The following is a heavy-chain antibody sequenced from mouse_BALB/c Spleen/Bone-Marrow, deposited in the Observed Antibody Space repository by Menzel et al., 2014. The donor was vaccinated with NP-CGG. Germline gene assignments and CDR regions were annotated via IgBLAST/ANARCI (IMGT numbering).Heavy chain of an antibody. CDR3: AREDYGSGFAY. CDR2: IDPYNGGT. CDR1: GYAFTSYN. D-gene: IGHD1-1*01. J-gene: IGHJ3*01. Sequence: VHVKQSGPEPVKPGASVKVSCKASGYAFTSYNMYWVKQSHGKSLEWIGHIDPYNGGTSYNQKFKGKATLTVDKSSSTAYMHLNSLTSEDSAVYYCAREDYGSGFAYWGQGTLVTVSA. V-gene: IGHV1S135*01.